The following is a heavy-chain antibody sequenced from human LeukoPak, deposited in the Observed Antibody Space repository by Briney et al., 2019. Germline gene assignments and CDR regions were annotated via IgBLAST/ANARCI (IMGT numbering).Heavy chain of an antibody. CDR1: GFTFNTYW. CDR3: ARFTDFSASYWVSPKRFFDF. J-gene: IGHJ4*02. Sequence: PGGSLRLSCAASGFTFNTYWMHWVRQTPGKGLVWVSRINGDGSSTDYAESVKGRFTISRDNAENTLYLQMNSLRAEDTAMYYCARFTDFSASYWVSPKRFFDFWGQGTLVSVSS. D-gene: IGHD3-22*01. V-gene: IGHV3-74*01. CDR2: INGDGSST.